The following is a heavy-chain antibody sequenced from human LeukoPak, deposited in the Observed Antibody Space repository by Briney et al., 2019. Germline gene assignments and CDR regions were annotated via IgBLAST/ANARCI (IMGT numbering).Heavy chain of an antibody. J-gene: IGHJ4*02. Sequence: QPGGSLRLSCAASGFTVSGNYMSWVRQAPGKGLEWVSVIYSGGSTYYADSVKGRFTISRDNSKNTLYLQMNSLRAEDTAVYYCARVKYYYDSSGYYPDYWGQGTLVTVSS. CDR3: ARVKYYYDSSGYYPDY. CDR2: IYSGGST. D-gene: IGHD3-22*01. V-gene: IGHV3-53*01. CDR1: GFTVSGNY.